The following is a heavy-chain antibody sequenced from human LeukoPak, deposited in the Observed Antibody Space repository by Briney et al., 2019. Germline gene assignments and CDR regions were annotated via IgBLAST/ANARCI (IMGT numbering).Heavy chain of an antibody. CDR3: AREIAADRGFDS. D-gene: IGHD6-6*01. CDR1: GFTFNDHY. V-gene: IGHV3-11*01. Sequence: GGSLRLSCAASGFTFNDHYMSWIRQAPGKGLECVSYISSGGSTTYYSDSVKGRFTISRDNGKNALYLQMNSLRAEDTAVYYCAREIAADRGFDSWGQGTLVTVSS. CDR2: ISSGGSTT. J-gene: IGHJ4*02.